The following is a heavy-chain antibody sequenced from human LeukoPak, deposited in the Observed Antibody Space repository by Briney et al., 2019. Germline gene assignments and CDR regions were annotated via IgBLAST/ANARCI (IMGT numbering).Heavy chain of an antibody. J-gene: IGHJ4*02. V-gene: IGHV4-59*08. D-gene: IGHD6-13*01. Sequence: SETLSLTCTVSGGSISGSYWSWIRQPPGKGLEWIGYIYNSGSTNYNPSLKSRVAISVGTSKNQFSLKLSSVTAADTAVYYCARHEAAALSSLDYWGQGTLVTVSS. CDR2: IYNSGST. CDR1: GGSISGSY. CDR3: ARHEAAALSSLDY.